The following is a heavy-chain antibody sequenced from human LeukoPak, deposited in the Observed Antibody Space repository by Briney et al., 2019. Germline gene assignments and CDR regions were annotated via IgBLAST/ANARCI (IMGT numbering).Heavy chain of an antibody. V-gene: IGHV1-2*06. CDR3: ASSICSGGSCYLYY. CDR2: INPNSGGT. Sequence: ASVKVSCKASGYTFTGYYMHWVRQAPGQGLEWMGRINPNSGGTNYAQKFQGRVTMTRDASISTAYMELSRLRSDDTAVYYCASSICSGGSCYLYYWGQGTLVTVSS. D-gene: IGHD2-15*01. CDR1: GYTFTGYY. J-gene: IGHJ4*02.